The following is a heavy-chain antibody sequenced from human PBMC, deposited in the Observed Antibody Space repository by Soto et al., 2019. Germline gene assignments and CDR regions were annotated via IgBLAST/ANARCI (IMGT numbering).Heavy chain of an antibody. J-gene: IGHJ4*02. V-gene: IGHV4-59*08. Sequence: SETLSLTCTVSGGSINNYYWTWIRQPPGKGLEWIAYIYYSGNTNYNPSLKSRVTISADKSISTAYLQWGSLKASDTAMYYCARHMIRGVLTTNFDYWGQGTLVTVSS. CDR2: IYYSGNT. CDR3: ARHMIRGVLTTNFDY. CDR1: GGSINNYY. D-gene: IGHD3-10*01.